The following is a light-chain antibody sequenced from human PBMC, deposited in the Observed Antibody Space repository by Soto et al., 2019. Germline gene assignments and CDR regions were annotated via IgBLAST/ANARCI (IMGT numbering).Light chain of an antibody. CDR1: SSDVGTYNL. CDR2: EVN. Sequence: QSVLTQPASVAGSPGQSITISCTGTSSDVGTYNLVSWYQQLPDKAPKLIIHEVNKRPSGVSTRFSGSKSGNTAYLTISGLQAHEDADYHCYSYAGTSTYVFGTGTKVTVL. J-gene: IGLJ1*01. CDR3: YSYAGTSTYV. V-gene: IGLV2-23*02.